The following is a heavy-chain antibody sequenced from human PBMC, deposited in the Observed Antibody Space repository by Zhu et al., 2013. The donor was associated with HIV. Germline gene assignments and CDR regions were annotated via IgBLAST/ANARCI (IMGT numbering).Heavy chain of an antibody. CDR3: ARGIPKRFYDYLWGSYRYTACWFDP. J-gene: IGHJ5*02. D-gene: IGHD3-16*02. CDR2: INPHSGVT. CDR1: GYTFTGSY. Sequence: QVHLVQSGAEVKKPGASVKVSCQASGYTFTGSYIHWVRQAPGQGFEWMGWINPHSGVTKYAHKFQGRVTMTRDTSINTAYMELRNLNFEDTAIYYCARGIPKRFYDYLWGSYRYTACWFDPWGQGTLVTVSS. V-gene: IGHV1-2*02.